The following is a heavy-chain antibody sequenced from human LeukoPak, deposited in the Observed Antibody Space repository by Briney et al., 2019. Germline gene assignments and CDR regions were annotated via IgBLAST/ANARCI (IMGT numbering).Heavy chain of an antibody. J-gene: IGHJ3*02. CDR2: IGGSGRST. V-gene: IGHV3-23*01. CDR3: AREGKISAPGAFDI. Sequence: GGSLRLSCAASGFTLTTYAMSWVRQAPGKGLESVSTIGGSGRSTYYADSVKGRFTISRDNAKNTLYLQMNSLRAEDTAVYYCAREGKISAPGAFDIWGQGTMVTVSS. CDR1: GFTLTTYA.